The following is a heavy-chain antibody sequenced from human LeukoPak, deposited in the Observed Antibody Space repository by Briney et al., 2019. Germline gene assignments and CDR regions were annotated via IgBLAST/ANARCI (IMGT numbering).Heavy chain of an antibody. J-gene: IGHJ5*02. CDR2: IYYSGST. Sequence: SETLSLTCSVSGGSINNYYWSWIRQPPGKGLEWIGNIYYSGSTNYNPSLKSRVTISVDTSKNQFSLKLSSVTAADTAVYYCARRNGWFGELWFDPWGQGTLVTVSS. CDR3: ARRNGWFGELWFDP. CDR1: GGSINNYY. D-gene: IGHD3-10*01. V-gene: IGHV4-59*08.